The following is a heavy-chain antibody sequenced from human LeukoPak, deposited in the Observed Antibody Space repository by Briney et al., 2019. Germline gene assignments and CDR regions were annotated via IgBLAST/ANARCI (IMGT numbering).Heavy chain of an antibody. CDR3: VRGDRYFFDY. CDR2: IGNTGRTI. Sequence: QPGGSLRLSCAASGFTFSSYEMNWVRQAPGRGMEWVSYIGNTGRTIYYVDSVKGRFTVSRDNAKNSLYLQMNSLRAEDTAIYYCVRGDRYFFDYWGQGTLVTVSS. CDR1: GFTFSSYE. D-gene: IGHD1-14*01. V-gene: IGHV3-48*03. J-gene: IGHJ4*02.